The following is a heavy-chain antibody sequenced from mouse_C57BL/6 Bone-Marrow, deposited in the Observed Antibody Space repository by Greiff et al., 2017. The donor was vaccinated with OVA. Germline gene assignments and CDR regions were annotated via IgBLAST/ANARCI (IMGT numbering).Heavy chain of an antibody. J-gene: IGHJ4*01. Sequence: QVQLQQSGAELVRPGASVTLSCKASGYTFTDYEMHWVKQTPVHGLEWIGAIDPETGGTAYNQKFKGTAILTADKSSSTAYMDLRSLTTEDSAVYYCTGGYSNYYAMDYWGQGTSVTVSS. CDR2: IDPETGGT. V-gene: IGHV1-15*01. CDR3: TGGYSNYYAMDY. CDR1: GYTFTDYE. D-gene: IGHD2-5*01.